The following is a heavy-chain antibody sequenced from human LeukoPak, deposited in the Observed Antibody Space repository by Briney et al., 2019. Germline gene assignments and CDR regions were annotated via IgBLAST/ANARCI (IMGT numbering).Heavy chain of an antibody. V-gene: IGHV1-18*01. CDR3: TRDLGQWLLQGIFFDY. D-gene: IGHD5-12*01. J-gene: IGHJ4*02. CDR2: ISAYSTYNGNT. Sequence: ASVKVSCKASGYTFTSYGISWVRQAPGQGPEWMGWISAYSTYNGNTNYAQKFRGRVTMTTGTSTSTAYMELRSLRSDDTAVYYCTRDLGQWLLQGIFFDYWGQGTLVTVSS. CDR1: GYTFTSYG.